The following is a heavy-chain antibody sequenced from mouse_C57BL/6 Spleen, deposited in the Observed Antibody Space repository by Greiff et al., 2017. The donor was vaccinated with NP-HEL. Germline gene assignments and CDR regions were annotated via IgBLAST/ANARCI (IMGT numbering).Heavy chain of an antibody. CDR1: GFNIKDDY. J-gene: IGHJ1*03. D-gene: IGHD1-1*01. Sequence: EVQLQQSGAELVRPGASVKLSCTASGFNIKDDYMHWVKQRPEQGLEWIGWIDPENGDTEYASQFQGKATIAAETSSNAADLQLSNLTSEDTAVYYSTTRGSYYYGSSPWYFDVWGTGTTVTVSS. V-gene: IGHV14-4*01. CDR2: IDPENGDT. CDR3: TTRGSYYYGSSPWYFDV.